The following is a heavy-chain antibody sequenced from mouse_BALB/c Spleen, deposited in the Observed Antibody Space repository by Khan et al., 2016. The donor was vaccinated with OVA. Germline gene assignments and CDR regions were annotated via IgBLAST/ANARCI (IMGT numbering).Heavy chain of an antibody. Sequence: VQLQESGGEVIRPGPSVKVSCKASGYAFTHYLIEWVKQRPGQGLEWIGVINPGSGSTNYNEKFKGKAILTADKSSSTAYMQLGSLTSDDSAVYFCARDDYDNFLYFDYWGQGTTLTVSS. D-gene: IGHD2-1*01. CDR3: ARDDYDNFLYFDY. J-gene: IGHJ2*01. V-gene: IGHV1-54*01. CDR2: INPGSGST. CDR1: GYAFTHYL.